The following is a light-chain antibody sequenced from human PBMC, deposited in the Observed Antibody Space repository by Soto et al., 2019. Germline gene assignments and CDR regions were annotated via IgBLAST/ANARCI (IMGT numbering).Light chain of an antibody. Sequence: QSVLTQPPSASGSPGQSVTISFTGTSSDVGGYNYVSWYQQHPGKAPKVIIYDVSKRPSGVPDRFSGSKSGNTASLTVSGLQTEDDADYYCASHAGSSAVFGGGTKVTVL. CDR2: DVS. J-gene: IGLJ2*01. CDR3: ASHAGSSAV. CDR1: SSDVGGYNY. V-gene: IGLV2-8*01.